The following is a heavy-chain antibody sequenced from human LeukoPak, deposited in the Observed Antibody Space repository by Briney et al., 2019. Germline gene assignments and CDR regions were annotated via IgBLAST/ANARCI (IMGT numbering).Heavy chain of an antibody. D-gene: IGHD1-26*01. CDR2: ISSYNGNT. CDR1: GYTFTNFG. CDR3: ARDLITMGATTMDY. Sequence: ASVKVSCKASGYTFTNFGIDWVRQAPGQGLEWVGWISSYNGNTDYAQKLQGRISMTTDTSTSTVYMELRSLRSDDTAIYYCARDLITMGATTMDYWGQGTLVTVSS. V-gene: IGHV1-18*01. J-gene: IGHJ4*02.